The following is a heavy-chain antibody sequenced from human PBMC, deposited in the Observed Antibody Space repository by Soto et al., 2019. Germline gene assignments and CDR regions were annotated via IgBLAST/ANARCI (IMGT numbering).Heavy chain of an antibody. V-gene: IGHV3-21*01. CDR3: ARDSLVRYCSGGSCFSPYYYYYMDV. Sequence: GGSLRLSCAASGFTFSSYSMNWVRQAPGKGLEWVSSISSSSSYIYYADSVKGRFTISRDNAKNSLYLQMNSLRAEDTAVYYCARDSLVRYCSGGSCFSPYYYYYMDVWGKGTTVTVSS. CDR2: ISSSSSYI. J-gene: IGHJ6*03. D-gene: IGHD2-15*01. CDR1: GFTFSSYS.